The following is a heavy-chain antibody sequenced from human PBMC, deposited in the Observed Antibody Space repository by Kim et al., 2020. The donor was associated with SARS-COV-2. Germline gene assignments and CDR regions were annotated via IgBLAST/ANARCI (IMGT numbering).Heavy chain of an antibody. CDR1: GGSFSGYY. CDR2: IKDSGST. D-gene: IGHD3-10*01. V-gene: IGHV4-34*01. Sequence: SETLSLTCAVYGGSFSGYYWSWIRQPPGKGLEWIGEIKDSGSTNYNPSPKSRATISVDTSKNQFPLKLSSVTAADTTVDYCARHRITIRQGINWVDPW. CDR3: ARHRITIRQGINWVDP. J-gene: IGHJ5*02.